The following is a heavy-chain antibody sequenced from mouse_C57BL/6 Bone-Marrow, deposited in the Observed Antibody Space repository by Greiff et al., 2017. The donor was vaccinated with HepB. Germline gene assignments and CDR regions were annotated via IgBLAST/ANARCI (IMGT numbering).Heavy chain of an antibody. D-gene: IGHD1-1*01. J-gene: IGHJ2*01. CDR1: GYTFTDYY. CDR3: ARCCYYVFDD. Sequence: QVQLQQSGAELVRPGASVKLSCKASGYTFTDYYINWVKQRPGQGLEWIARIYPGSGNTYYNEKFKGKATLTAEKSSSTAYMQLSSLTSEDSAVYFCARCCYYVFDDWGQGATLTVAS. V-gene: IGHV1-76*01. CDR2: IYPGSGNT.